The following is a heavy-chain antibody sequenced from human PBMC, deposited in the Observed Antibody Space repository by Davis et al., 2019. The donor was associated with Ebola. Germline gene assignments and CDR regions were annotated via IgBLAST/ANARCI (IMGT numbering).Heavy chain of an antibody. V-gene: IGHV4-39*01. Sequence: PSETLSLTCTVSGGSISSSSYYWGWIRQPPGKGLEWIGSIYYSGSTYYNPSLKSRVTISVDTSKNQFSLKLSSVTAADTAVYYCARLLAAPHFDFRFDPWGQGTLVTVSS. CDR2: IYYSGST. CDR3: ARLLAAPHFDFRFDP. J-gene: IGHJ5*02. D-gene: IGHD3-3*01. CDR1: GGSISSSSYY.